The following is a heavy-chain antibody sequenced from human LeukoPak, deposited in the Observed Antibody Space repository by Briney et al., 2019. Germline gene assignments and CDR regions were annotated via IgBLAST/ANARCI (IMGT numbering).Heavy chain of an antibody. D-gene: IGHD4-17*01. CDR3: ARDRQTYGDYTSHDY. J-gene: IGHJ4*02. CDR1: GGSISSYY. CDR2: IYTSGST. Sequence: PSETLSLTCTVSGGSISSYYWSWIRQPAGKGLEWIGRIYTSGSTNYNPSLKSRVTMSVDTSKNQFSLKLSSVTAADTAVYYCARDRQTYGDYTSHDYWGQGTLVTVSS. V-gene: IGHV4-4*07.